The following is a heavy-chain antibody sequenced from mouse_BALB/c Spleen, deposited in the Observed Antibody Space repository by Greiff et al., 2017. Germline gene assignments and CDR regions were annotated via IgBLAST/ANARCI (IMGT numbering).Heavy chain of an antibody. CDR3: ASLYDYLFDY. Sequence: EVMLVESGPGLVKPSQSLSLTCTVTGYSITSDYAWNWIRQFPGNKLEWMGYISYSGSTSYNPSLKSRISITRDTSKNQFFLQLNSVTTEDTATYYCASLYDYLFDYWGQGTTLTVSS. J-gene: IGHJ2*01. V-gene: IGHV3-2*02. CDR1: GYSITSDYA. D-gene: IGHD2-4*01. CDR2: ISYSGST.